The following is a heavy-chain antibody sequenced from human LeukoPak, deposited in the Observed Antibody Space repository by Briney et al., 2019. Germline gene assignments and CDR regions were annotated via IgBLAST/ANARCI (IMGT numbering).Heavy chain of an antibody. D-gene: IGHD3-3*01. CDR3: ARETYYDFWSGYPRGFDP. CDR1: GGSISSSSYY. CDR2: IYYSGST. J-gene: IGHJ5*02. V-gene: IGHV4-39*07. Sequence: SETLSLTCTVSGGSISSSSYYWGWIRQPPGKGLEWIGSIYYSGSTYYNPSLKSRVTISVDTSKNQFSLKLSSVTAADTAVYYCARETYYDFWSGYPRGFDPWGQGTLVTVSS.